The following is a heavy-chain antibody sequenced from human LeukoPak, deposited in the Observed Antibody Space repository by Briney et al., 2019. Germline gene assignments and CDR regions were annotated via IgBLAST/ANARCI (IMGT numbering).Heavy chain of an antibody. CDR1: GGSISSNSHY. Sequence: SVTLSLTCTVSGGSISSNSHYWGWVRQPPGKGLEWIASIYYSGRAYYNPSLKSRVTISVDTSKNQFSLKLSSVTAADTAVYYCARTSTSWSWGQGILVTVSS. D-gene: IGHD6-13*01. CDR2: IYYSGRA. V-gene: IGHV4-39*01. J-gene: IGHJ5*02. CDR3: ARTSTSWS.